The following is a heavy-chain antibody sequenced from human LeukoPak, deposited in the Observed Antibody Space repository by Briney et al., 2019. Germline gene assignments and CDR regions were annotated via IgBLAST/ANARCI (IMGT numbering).Heavy chain of an antibody. Sequence: SETLSLTCAVYGGSFSGYYWSWIRQPPGKGLEWIGEINHSGSTNYNPSLKSRVAISVDTSKNRFSLKRSSVTAADTAVHYCARGAPYGPFDYWGQGTLVTVSS. D-gene: IGHD3-16*01. V-gene: IGHV4-34*01. CDR2: INHSGST. CDR3: ARGAPYGPFDY. J-gene: IGHJ4*02. CDR1: GGSFSGYY.